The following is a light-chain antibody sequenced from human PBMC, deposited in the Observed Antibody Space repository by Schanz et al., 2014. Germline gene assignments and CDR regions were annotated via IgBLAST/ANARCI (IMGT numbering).Light chain of an antibody. CDR3: QQYGSSPWT. V-gene: IGKV3-15*01. Sequence: EIMMTQSPATLSVSPGERATLSCRASQSVSSNLAWYQQKPGQAPRLLIYGASTRATGIPARFSGSGSGTEFTLTISRLEPEDFAVYYCQQYGSSPWTFGQGTKVEMK. CDR1: QSVSSN. CDR2: GAS. J-gene: IGKJ1*01.